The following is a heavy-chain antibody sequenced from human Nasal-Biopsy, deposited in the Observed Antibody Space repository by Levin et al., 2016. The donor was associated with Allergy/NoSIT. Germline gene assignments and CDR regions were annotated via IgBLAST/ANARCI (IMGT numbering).Heavy chain of an antibody. CDR3: VKSYDSGGFIIRYSDL. Sequence: GESLKISCEVSGFTFTSYAMSWVRQFPGKGLQWVSGISGNSANIYYEDSVKGRFTISRDNSRNTLYLQMNSLRAEDTAVYYCVKSYDSGGFIIRYSDLWGRGTLVTVSA. J-gene: IGHJ2*01. V-gene: IGHV3-23*01. CDR1: GFTFTSYA. D-gene: IGHD3-22*01. CDR2: ISGNSANI.